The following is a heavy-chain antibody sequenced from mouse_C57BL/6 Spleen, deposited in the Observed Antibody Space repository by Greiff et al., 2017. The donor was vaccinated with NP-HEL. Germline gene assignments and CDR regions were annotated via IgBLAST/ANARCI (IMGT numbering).Heavy chain of an antibody. CDR1: GYTFTDYE. V-gene: IGHV1-15*01. D-gene: IGHD1-1*01. J-gene: IGHJ3*01. CDR2: IDPETGGT. CDR3: AGPYYYCGSSAWFAY. Sequence: QVQLQQSGAELVRPGASVTLSCKASGYTFTDYEMHWVKQTPVHGLEWIGAIDPETGGTAYNQKFKGKAILTADKSSSTAYMELRSLTSEDSAVYYCAGPYYYCGSSAWFAYWGQGTLVTVSA.